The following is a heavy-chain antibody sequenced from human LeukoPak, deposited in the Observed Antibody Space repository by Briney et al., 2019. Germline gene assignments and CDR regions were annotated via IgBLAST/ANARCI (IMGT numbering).Heavy chain of an antibody. CDR2: LSYGGST. V-gene: IGHV4-39*01. Sequence: SETLSLTCTVSGGSISSSNSYWGWIRQPPGKGLEWIGTLSYGGSTYYNPSLKSRITISVDTSKSQFSLRLSSVTAADTALYYCARHIQGANVCDYWGQGTLVTVPS. CDR1: GGSISSSNSY. J-gene: IGHJ4*02. CDR3: ARHIQGANVCDY. D-gene: IGHD2-21*01.